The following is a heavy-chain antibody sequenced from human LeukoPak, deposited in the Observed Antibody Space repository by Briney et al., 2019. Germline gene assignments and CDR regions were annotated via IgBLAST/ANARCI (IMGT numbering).Heavy chain of an antibody. CDR3: AGGFITAMLYFDY. Sequence: GGSLRLSCAASGFTFSSYSMSWVRQAPGKGLEWVSYISGSSSMIYYTDSVKGRFTISRDNAKNSLYLQMNSLRDEDTAVYYCAGGFITAMLYFDYWGQGTLVTVSS. V-gene: IGHV3-48*02. D-gene: IGHD5-18*01. J-gene: IGHJ4*02. CDR2: ISGSSSMI. CDR1: GFTFSSYS.